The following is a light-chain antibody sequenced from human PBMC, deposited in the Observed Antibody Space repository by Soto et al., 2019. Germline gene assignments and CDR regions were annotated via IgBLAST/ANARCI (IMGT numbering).Light chain of an antibody. CDR3: SSYTSSSTPWV. J-gene: IGLJ1*01. CDR1: SSDVGGYNY. V-gene: IGLV2-14*03. Sequence: QSALTQPTSVSWSPGQSITISCTGTSSDVGGYNYVSWYQHHPGKAPKLMICDVSDRPSGVSNRFSGSKSGNTASLTIFGLQAEDEADYYCSSYTSSSTPWVFGTGTKVTVL. CDR2: DVS.